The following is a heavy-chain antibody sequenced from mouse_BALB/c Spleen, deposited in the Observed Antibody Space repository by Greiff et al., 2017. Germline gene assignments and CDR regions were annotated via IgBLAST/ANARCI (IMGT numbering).Heavy chain of an antibody. CDR2: IYPGGGYT. CDR1: GYTFTNYW. J-gene: IGHJ4*01. Sequence: QVQLKESGAELVRPGTSVKISCKASGYTFTNYWLGWVKQRPGHGLEWIGDIYPGGGYTNYNEKFKGKATLTADTSSSTAYMQLSSLTSEDSAVYFCAIYGKSAMDYWGQGTSVTVSS. CDR3: AIYGKSAMDY. D-gene: IGHD1-1*02. V-gene: IGHV1-63*02.